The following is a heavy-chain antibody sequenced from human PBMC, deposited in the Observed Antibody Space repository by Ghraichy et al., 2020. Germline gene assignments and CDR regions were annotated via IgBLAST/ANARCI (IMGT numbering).Heavy chain of an antibody. CDR3: ARDPCSGGTCYSDYYYYGMDV. V-gene: IGHV1-69*13. D-gene: IGHD2-15*01. CDR2: IIPIFLTT. J-gene: IGHJ6*02. Sequence: SVKVSCKASGGTFSSYAFSWVRQAPGQGLEWMGLIIPIFLTTNYAQKFQGRVTITADESTSTVYMELSSLRSDDTAVYYCARDPCSGGTCYSDYYYYGMDVWGQGTAVTVPS. CDR1: GGTFSSYA.